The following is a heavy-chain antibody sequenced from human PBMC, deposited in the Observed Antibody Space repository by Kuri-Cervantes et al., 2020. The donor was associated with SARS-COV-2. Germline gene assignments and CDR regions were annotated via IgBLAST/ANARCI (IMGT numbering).Heavy chain of an antibody. J-gene: IGHJ4*02. CDR2: INPNSGGT. Sequence: ASVKVSCKASGYTFTGYYMHWVRQAPGQGLEWMGWINPNSGGTNYAQKFQGWVTMTRDTSISTAYMELSSLRSEDTAVYYCARGGSYDSSGYLSEIDYWGQGTLVTVSS. D-gene: IGHD3-22*01. V-gene: IGHV1-2*04. CDR3: ARGGSYDSSGYLSEIDY. CDR1: GYTFTGYY.